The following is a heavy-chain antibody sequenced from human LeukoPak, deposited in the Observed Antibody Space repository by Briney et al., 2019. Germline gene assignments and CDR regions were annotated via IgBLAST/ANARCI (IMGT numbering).Heavy chain of an antibody. D-gene: IGHD3-10*01. CDR3: ARGSYYYGSGSYHSEYFQH. V-gene: IGHV6-1*01. J-gene: IGHJ1*01. CDR1: GDSVSSNSAA. CDR2: TYYRSKWYN. Sequence: SQTLSLTCAISGDSVSSNSAAWNWIRQFPSRGLEWLGRTYYRSKWYNDYAVSVKSRITINPDTSKNQFSLQLNSVTPEDTAVYYCARGSYYYGSGSYHSEYFQHWGQGTLVTVSS.